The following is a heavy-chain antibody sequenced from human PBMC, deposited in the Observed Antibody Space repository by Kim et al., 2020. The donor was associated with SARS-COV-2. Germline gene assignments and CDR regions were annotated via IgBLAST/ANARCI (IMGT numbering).Heavy chain of an antibody. CDR3: ARHLRNWYFDL. V-gene: IGHV4-39*01. CDR2: T. Sequence: TYYNPSLKGRVTISVDTSKKQFSLRLGSVTAADAAVYYCARHLRNWYFDLWGRGTLVTVSS. J-gene: IGHJ2*01.